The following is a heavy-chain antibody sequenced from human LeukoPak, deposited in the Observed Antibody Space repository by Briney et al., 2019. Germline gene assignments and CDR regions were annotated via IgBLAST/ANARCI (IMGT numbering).Heavy chain of an antibody. CDR1: GGSFSGYY. J-gene: IGHJ4*02. CDR2: IYNSGIT. CDR3: ARWDTAMVTFDY. Sequence: SETLSLTCAVYGGSFSGYYWSWIRQPPGKGLEWIGYIYNSGITNYNPSLKSRVTISVDTSKNQFSLKLSSVTAADAAVYYCARWDTAMVTFDYWGQGTLVTVSS. V-gene: IGHV4-59*01. D-gene: IGHD5-18*01.